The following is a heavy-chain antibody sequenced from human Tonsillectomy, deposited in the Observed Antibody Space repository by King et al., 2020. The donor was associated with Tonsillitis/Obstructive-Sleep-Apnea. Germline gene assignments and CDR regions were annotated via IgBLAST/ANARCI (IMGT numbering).Heavy chain of an antibody. CDR2: IKRDESHK. CDR3: ARSHSKIGVVIEWFDP. Sequence: VQLVESGGGLVQPGGSLRLSCAASGFTFSIYWMSWVRQAPGKGLEWLANIKRDESHKDYVASVKGRFTISRDNAKNSLYLEMNSLRAEDTAVYYCARSHSKIGVVIEWFDPWGQGTLVTVSS. V-gene: IGHV3-7*04. J-gene: IGHJ5*02. CDR1: GFTFSIYW. D-gene: IGHD3-3*01.